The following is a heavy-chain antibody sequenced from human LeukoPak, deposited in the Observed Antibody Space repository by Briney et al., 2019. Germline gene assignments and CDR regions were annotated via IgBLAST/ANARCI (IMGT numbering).Heavy chain of an antibody. CDR3: ARGKYYFDY. Sequence: SETLSLTCTVSGGSISSYYWSWIRQPPGKGLEWIGYIYCSGSTNYNPSLRSRVNISVDTSKNQFSLKLISVTAADTAVYYCARGKYYFDYWGQGTVVTVSS. J-gene: IGHJ4*02. V-gene: IGHV4-59*01. CDR2: IYCSGST. CDR1: GGSISSYY.